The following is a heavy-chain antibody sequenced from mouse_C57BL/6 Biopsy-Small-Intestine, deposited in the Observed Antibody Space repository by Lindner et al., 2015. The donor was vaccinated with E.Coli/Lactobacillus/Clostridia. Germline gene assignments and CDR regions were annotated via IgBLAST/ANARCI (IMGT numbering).Heavy chain of an antibody. CDR1: GFNIKDDY. Sequence: VQLQESGAELVRPGASVKLSCTASGFNIKDDYMHWVKQRPEQGLEWIGWIDPENGNTEYASKFQGKATVTADTSSNTAYLQLSSLTSEDTAVYYCTSSSGYVGSAYWGQGTLGHCLC. CDR3: TSSSGYVGSAY. D-gene: IGHD3-2*02. CDR2: IDPENGNT. V-gene: IGHV14-4*01. J-gene: IGHJ3*01.